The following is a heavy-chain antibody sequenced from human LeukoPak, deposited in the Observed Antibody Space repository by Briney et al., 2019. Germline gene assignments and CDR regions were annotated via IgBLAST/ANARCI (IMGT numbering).Heavy chain of an antibody. V-gene: IGHV3-9*01. CDR1: GFTFDDYA. Sequence: GRSLRLSCAASGFTFDDYAMHWVRQAPGKGLEWVSGISWNSGSIGYADSVKGRFTISRDNSKNTLYLQMNSLRAEDTAVYYCAKDRGSASYGSVYWGQGTLVTVSS. J-gene: IGHJ4*02. CDR2: ISWNSGSI. D-gene: IGHD3-10*01. CDR3: AKDRGSASYGSVY.